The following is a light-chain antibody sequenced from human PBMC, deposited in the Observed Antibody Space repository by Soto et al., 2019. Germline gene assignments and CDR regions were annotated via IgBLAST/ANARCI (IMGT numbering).Light chain of an antibody. CDR2: DVS. CDR1: SNDIGGYNY. Sequence: QSVLTQPRSVSGSPGQAVTISCTGTSNDIGGYNYVSWYQQHPDKAPKLMIFDVSQRPSGVPDRFSGSKSGNTASLTISGLQAEDEADYYCCSYAGSYNFVVFGGGTKLTVL. V-gene: IGLV2-11*01. CDR3: CSYAGSYNFVV. J-gene: IGLJ2*01.